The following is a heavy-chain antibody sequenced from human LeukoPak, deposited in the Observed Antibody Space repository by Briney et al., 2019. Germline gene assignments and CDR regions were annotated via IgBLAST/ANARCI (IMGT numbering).Heavy chain of an antibody. D-gene: IGHD7-27*01. J-gene: IGHJ3*02. Sequence: SETLSLTCTVSGDSISSGDYYWGWIRQPPGKGLEWIGSIYYSGSTYYNPSLKSRVTISVDTSKNQFSLKLSSVTAADTAVYYCARANWGSGDAFDIWGQGTMVTVSS. CDR3: ARANWGSGDAFDI. CDR2: IYYSGST. V-gene: IGHV4-39*07. CDR1: GDSISSGDYY.